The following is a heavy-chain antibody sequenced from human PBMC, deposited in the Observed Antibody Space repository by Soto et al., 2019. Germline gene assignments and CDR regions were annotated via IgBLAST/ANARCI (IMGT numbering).Heavy chain of an antibody. J-gene: IGHJ4*02. Sequence: EVQLVETGGGLIQPGGSLRLSCAASGFTVSSNYMSWVRQAPGKGLEWVSVIYSGGSTYYADSVKGRFTISRDNSKNTLYLQMNSLRAEDTAVYYCARPYYDSSGYYYFDYWGQGTLVTVSS. CDR2: IYSGGST. CDR3: ARPYYDSSGYYYFDY. V-gene: IGHV3-53*02. D-gene: IGHD3-22*01. CDR1: GFTVSSNY.